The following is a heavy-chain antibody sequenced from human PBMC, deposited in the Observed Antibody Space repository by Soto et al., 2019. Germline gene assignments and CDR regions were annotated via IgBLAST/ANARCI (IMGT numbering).Heavy chain of an antibody. CDR3: AKARDSGSYRPFDH. CDR1: GFIFSISE. D-gene: IGHD3-22*01. J-gene: IGHJ4*02. Sequence: GGSLRLSCAASGFIFSISEMTWVRQTPGKGLEWISFISNTGNTIYYADSVKGRFTISRDNSKNTLFLQMNGLRAEDTAVYYCAKARDSGSYRPFDHWGPGTLVTVSS. V-gene: IGHV3-48*03. CDR2: ISNTGNTI.